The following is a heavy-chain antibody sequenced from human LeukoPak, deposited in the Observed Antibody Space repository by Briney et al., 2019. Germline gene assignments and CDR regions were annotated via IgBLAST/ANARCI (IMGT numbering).Heavy chain of an antibody. V-gene: IGHV4-59*01. J-gene: IGHJ4*02. CDR3: ARSASPRWFDY. CDR2: IYYSGST. Sequence: SETLSLTCTVSGGSISSYYWRWIRQPPGKGLEWIGYIYYSGSTNYNPSLKSRVTISVDTSKNQFSLKLSSVTAADTAVYYCARSASPRWFDYWGQGTLVTVSS. D-gene: IGHD2-15*01. CDR1: GGSISSYY.